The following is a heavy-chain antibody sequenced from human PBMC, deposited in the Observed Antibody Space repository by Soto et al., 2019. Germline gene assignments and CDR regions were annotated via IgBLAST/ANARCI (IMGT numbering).Heavy chain of an antibody. CDR1: GFTFSSYS. CDR2: ISSSSSYI. J-gene: IGHJ6*03. V-gene: IGHV3-21*01. Sequence: EVQLVESGGGLVKPGGSLRLSCAASGFTFSSYSMNWVRQAPGKGLEWVSSISSSSSYIYYADSVKGRFTISRDNAKNSLYLQMTSLRVKDTAVYYCAGSTSFGVATETYYMDVWGKGTTVTVSS. D-gene: IGHD3-3*01. CDR3: AGSTSFGVATETYYMDV.